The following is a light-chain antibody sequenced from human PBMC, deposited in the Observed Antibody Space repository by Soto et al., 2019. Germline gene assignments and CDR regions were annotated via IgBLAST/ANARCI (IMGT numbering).Light chain of an antibody. CDR1: QSLTSW. CDR3: QQYNSYSPWT. CDR2: DAS. Sequence: EIQNTHGPCTLAASVGDIVTITGRASQSLTSWLAWYQQQPGKAPTILIYDASSLESGVPSRFSGSGSGTAFTLNISSLQPADFATYYCQQYNSYSPWTFGQGTKVDIK. J-gene: IGKJ1*01. V-gene: IGKV1-5*01.